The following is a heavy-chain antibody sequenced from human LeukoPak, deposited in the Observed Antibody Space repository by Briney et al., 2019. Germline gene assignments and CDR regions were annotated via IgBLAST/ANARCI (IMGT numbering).Heavy chain of an antibody. D-gene: IGHD3-10*01. CDR3: ARSAPTAYYGSGRGIGFAP. CDR2: IYPGDSDT. V-gene: IGHV5-51*01. Sequence: GESLKISCKGSGYSFTSYLIGWVRQMPGKGLEWMGIIYPGDSDTRYSPSFQGQVTISADKSISTAYLQWSSLKASDTAMYSCARSAPTAYYGSGRGIGFAPWGQGTLVTVSS. CDR1: GYSFTSYL. J-gene: IGHJ5*02.